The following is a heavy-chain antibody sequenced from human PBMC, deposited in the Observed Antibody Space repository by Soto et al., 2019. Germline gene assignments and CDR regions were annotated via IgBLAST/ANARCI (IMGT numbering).Heavy chain of an antibody. J-gene: IGHJ5*02. D-gene: IGHD2-2*01. V-gene: IGHV3-11*01. CDR3: ARDPDIVVVPAAINWFDP. Sequence: GGSLRLSCAASGFTFSDYYMSWIRQAPGKGLEWVSYISSSGSTIYYADSVKGRFTISRDNAKNSLYLQMNSLRAEDTAVYYCARDPDIVVVPAAINWFDPWGQGTLVTVSS. CDR2: ISSSGSTI. CDR1: GFTFSDYY.